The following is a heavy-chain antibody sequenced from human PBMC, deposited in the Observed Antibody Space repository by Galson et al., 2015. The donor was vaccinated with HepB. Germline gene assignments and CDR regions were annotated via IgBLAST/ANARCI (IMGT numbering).Heavy chain of an antibody. J-gene: IGHJ4*02. Sequence: SLRLSCAASGFTLSNYAMSWVRQAPGKGLEWVSGFSGRAGNIYYADSVKGRFTISRDSSKNTLYMQMNSLRPEDTAVYICAKAGGSGWGQGTLVTVSS. CDR2: FSGRAGNI. CDR1: GFTLSNYA. V-gene: IGHV3-23*01. CDR3: AKAGGSG. D-gene: IGHD6-19*01.